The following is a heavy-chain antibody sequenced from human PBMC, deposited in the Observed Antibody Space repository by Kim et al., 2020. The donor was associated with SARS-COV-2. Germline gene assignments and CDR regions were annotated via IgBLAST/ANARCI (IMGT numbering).Heavy chain of an antibody. CDR2: ISAYNGNT. J-gene: IGHJ6*02. CDR1: GYTFTSYG. CDR3: ARGPIGGNTAMARYYGMDV. V-gene: IGHV1-18*04. Sequence: ASVKVSCKASGYTFTSYGISWVRQAPGQGLEWMGWISAYNGNTNYAQKLQGRVTMTTDTSTSTAYMELRSLRSDDTAVYYCARGPIGGNTAMARYYGMDVWGQGTTVTVSS. D-gene: IGHD5-18*01.